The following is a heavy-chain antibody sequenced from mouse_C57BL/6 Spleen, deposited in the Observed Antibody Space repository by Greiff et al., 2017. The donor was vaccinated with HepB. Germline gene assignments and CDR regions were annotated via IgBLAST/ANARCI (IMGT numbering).Heavy chain of an antibody. CDR3: AKKGGNYPYYAMDY. V-gene: IGHV2-5*01. CDR1: GFSLTSYG. CDR2: IWRGGST. D-gene: IGHD2-1*01. Sequence: QVQLKESGPGLVQPSQSLSITCTVSGFSLTSYGVHWVRQSPGKGLEWLGVIWRGGSTDYNAAFMSRLSITKDNSKSQVFFKMNSLQADDTAIYYCAKKGGNYPYYAMDYWGQGTSVTVSS. J-gene: IGHJ4*01.